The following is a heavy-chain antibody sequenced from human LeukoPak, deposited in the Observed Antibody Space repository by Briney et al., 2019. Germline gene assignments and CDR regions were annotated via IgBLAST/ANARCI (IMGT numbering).Heavy chain of an antibody. V-gene: IGHV3-48*01. CDR3: ARDHNRITVTYLDY. Sequence: GGSLRLSCAASGFTFSDYSMNWVRQAPGKGLEWVSYISSSSNTIYYADSVKGRFTISRDNAKNSLYLQMNSLRAEDTAVYYCARDHNRITVTYLDYWGQGTLVTVSS. CDR2: ISSSSNTI. D-gene: IGHD3-22*01. J-gene: IGHJ4*02. CDR1: GFTFSDYS.